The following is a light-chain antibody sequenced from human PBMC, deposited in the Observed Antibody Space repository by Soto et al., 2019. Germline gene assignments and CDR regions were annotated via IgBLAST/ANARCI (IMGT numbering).Light chain of an antibody. CDR3: QQYNNWPPFT. J-gene: IGKJ3*01. V-gene: IGKV3-15*01. CDR2: GAS. CDR1: QSVSNN. Sequence: EIVMTQSPATLSVSPGERATLSCRASQSVSNNLAWYQHKPGQAPRLLIYGASTRATGIPARFSGSGSGTVFTLTISSLQSEDFAVYYCQQYNNWPPFTFGPGTKVDIQ.